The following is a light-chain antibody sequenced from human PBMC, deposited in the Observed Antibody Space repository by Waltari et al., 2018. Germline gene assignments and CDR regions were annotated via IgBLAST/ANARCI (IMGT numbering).Light chain of an antibody. CDR3: QSYDSGLSGWV. CDR1: SSTIGAHSD. J-gene: IGLJ3*02. Sequence: QSVLTQPPSVSGPPGQRVTISCTESSSTIGAHSDVHWYRQLPGTAPKHPIYGNNNRPSGVPDRFSGSRSGTSASLAITGLQAEDEADYYCQSYDSGLSGWVFGGGTKLTVL. V-gene: IGLV1-40*01. CDR2: GNN.